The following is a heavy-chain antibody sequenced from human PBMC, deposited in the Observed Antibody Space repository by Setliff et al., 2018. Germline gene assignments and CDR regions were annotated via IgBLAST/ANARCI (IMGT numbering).Heavy chain of an antibody. J-gene: IGHJ6*03. Sequence: PGGSLRLSCAASGFTFSSLWMSWVRQAPGKGPEWVANINQDGSAKFYVDSVKGRFTISRDNAKNSLYLEMNSLRADDTAVYFCASIDWGENFYNTDVWGKGTTVTVSS. CDR2: INQDGSAK. CDR3: ASIDWGENFYNTDV. D-gene: IGHD7-27*01. CDR1: GFTFSSLW. V-gene: IGHV3-7*01.